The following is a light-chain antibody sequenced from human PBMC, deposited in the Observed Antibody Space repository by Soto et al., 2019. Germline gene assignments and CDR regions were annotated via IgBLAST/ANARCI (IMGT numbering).Light chain of an antibody. Sequence: QSVLTQPRSVSGSPGQSVTISCTGTSSDVGGYTYVSWYQQHPGKAPKLMIYDVSKRPSGVPDRFSGSKSGNTASLTISGLQAEDEADYYCCSYAGNYTYVFGTGTKVTVL. CDR2: DVS. J-gene: IGLJ1*01. CDR3: CSYAGNYTYV. CDR1: SSDVGGYTY. V-gene: IGLV2-11*01.